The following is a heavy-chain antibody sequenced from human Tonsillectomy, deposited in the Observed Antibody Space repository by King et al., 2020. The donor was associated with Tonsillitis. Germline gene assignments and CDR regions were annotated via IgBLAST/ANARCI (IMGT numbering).Heavy chain of an antibody. CDR2: ILPFFGTA. J-gene: IGHJ3*02. D-gene: IGHD3/OR15-3a*01. CDR1: GGTFSSYA. V-gene: IGHV1-69*01. Sequence: VQLVESGAEVKKPGSSVKVSCKASGGTFSSYAISWVRQAPGQGHEWMGGILPFFGTANYAQRFRGRVTITADDSTSTVYMELSSLRSEDTAVYYCARGEADGGDSWTGAFDIWGQGTMVIVSS. CDR3: ARGEADGGDSWTGAFDI.